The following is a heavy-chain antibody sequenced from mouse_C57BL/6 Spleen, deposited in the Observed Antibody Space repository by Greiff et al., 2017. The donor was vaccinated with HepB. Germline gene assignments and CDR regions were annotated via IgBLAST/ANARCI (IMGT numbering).Heavy chain of an antibody. D-gene: IGHD4-1*01. Sequence: QVQLQQPGAELVRPGSSVKLSCKASGYTFTSYWMHWVKQRPIQGLEWIGNIDPSDSETHYNQKFKDKATLTVDKSSSTAYMQLSSLTSEDSAVYYCARSDWGWYFNVWGTGTTVTVSS. CDR2: IDPSDSET. V-gene: IGHV1-52*01. J-gene: IGHJ1*03. CDR1: GYTFTSYW. CDR3: ARSDWGWYFNV.